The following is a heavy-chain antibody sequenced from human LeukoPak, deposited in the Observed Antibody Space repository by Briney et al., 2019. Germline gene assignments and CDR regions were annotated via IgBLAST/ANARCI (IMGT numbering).Heavy chain of an antibody. Sequence: PGGSLRLSCAASGFTFSSYGMHWVRQAPGKGLEWMAVISYDGSNKYYADSVKGRFTISRDNSKNTLYLQMNSLRAEDTAVYYCAKAEYYYDSSGYRLDWFDPWGQGTLVTVSS. CDR3: AKAEYYYDSSGYRLDWFDP. CDR2: ISYDGSNK. V-gene: IGHV3-30*18. CDR1: GFTFSSYG. J-gene: IGHJ5*02. D-gene: IGHD3-22*01.